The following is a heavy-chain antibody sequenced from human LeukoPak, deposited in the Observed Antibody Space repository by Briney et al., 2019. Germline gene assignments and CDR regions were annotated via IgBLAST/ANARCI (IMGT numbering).Heavy chain of an antibody. D-gene: IGHD6-19*01. V-gene: IGHV3-23*01. J-gene: IGHJ4*02. Sequence: GGSLRLSCAASGFTFSSYWMHWVRQARGKGLEWVSTISGSGDNTFYADSVKGRFTISRDNSNNTLYLQMNSLEAEDTAVYYCAKGVYSNGLFDYWGQGTLVTVSS. CDR3: AKGVYSNGLFDY. CDR2: ISGSGDNT. CDR1: GFTFSSYW.